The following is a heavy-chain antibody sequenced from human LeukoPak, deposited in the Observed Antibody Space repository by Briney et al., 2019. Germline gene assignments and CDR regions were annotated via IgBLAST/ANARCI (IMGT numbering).Heavy chain of an antibody. Sequence: GGSLRLSCAASGLTFSSYAMSWVCKAPGKGLEGFSGISGSGGSTYYADFVKGRFTISRDKAKNSLYLQMNSLRAEDTAGYYCAREPVTFNNWFDPWGQGTLVTVSS. CDR1: GLTFSSYA. CDR3: AREPVTFNNWFDP. CDR2: ISGSGGST. J-gene: IGHJ5*02. D-gene: IGHD2-21*02. V-gene: IGHV3-23*01.